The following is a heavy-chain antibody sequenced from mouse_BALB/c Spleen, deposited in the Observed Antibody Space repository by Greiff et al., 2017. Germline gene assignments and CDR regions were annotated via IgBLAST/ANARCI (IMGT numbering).Heavy chain of an antibody. V-gene: IGHV14-3*02. J-gene: IGHJ3*01. Sequence: VQLQQSGAELVKPGASVKLSCTASGFNIKDTYMHWVKQRPEQGLEWIGRIDPANGNTKYDPKFQGKATITADTSSNTAYLQLSSLTSEDTAVYYCARGHYDYDGFAYWGQGTLVTVSA. CDR2: IDPANGNT. CDR3: ARGHYDYDGFAY. D-gene: IGHD2-4*01. CDR1: GFNIKDTY.